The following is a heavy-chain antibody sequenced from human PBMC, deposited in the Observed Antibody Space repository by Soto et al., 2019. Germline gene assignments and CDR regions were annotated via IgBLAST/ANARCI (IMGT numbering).Heavy chain of an antibody. CDR1: GFTFNIYW. CDR2: ISTDGTTT. V-gene: IGHV3-74*01. CDR3: TRDRTTITLFDY. J-gene: IGHJ4*02. D-gene: IGHD4-4*01. Sequence: GGSLRLSCAASGFTFNIYWMHWVRQAPGKGLEWISRISTDGTTTGYADSVRGRLTVSRDNAKNTLYLQMNSLRVEDTAVYYCTRDRTTITLFDYWGQGALVTVS.